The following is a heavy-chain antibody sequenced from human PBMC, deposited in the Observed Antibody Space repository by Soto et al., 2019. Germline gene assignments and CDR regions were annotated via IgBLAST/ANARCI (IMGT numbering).Heavy chain of an antibody. CDR2: ISGSGGSS. CDR1: GFAFSTYA. CDR3: AKVTKRAAAGRYEYYKYGMDV. J-gene: IGHJ6*02. Sequence: SGGSLRLSCAASGFAFSTYAMTWVRQAPGKGLEWVSVISGSGGSSYYAASVKGRFTTSRDNSKNTLFLQMNGLRAEDTAVYYCAKVTKRAAAGRYEYYKYGMDVWGQGTTVTVSS. D-gene: IGHD6-13*01. V-gene: IGHV3-23*01.